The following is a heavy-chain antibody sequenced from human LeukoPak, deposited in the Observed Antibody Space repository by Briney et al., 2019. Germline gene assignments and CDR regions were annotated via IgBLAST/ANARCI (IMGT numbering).Heavy chain of an antibody. CDR2: ISYDGSNK. Sequence: HSGGSLRLSCAASGFTFSSYGMHWVRQAPGKGLEWVAVISYDGSNKYYADPVKGRFTISRDNSKNTLYLQMNSLRAEDTAAYYCAKDPRYYSGGSCYSASGMDVWGQGTTVTVSS. CDR1: GFTFSSYG. J-gene: IGHJ6*02. D-gene: IGHD2-15*01. V-gene: IGHV3-30*18. CDR3: AKDPRYYSGGSCYSASGMDV.